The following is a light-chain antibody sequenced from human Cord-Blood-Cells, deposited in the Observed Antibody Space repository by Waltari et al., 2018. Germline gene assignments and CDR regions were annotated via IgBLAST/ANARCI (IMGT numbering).Light chain of an antibody. CDR1: SSNIGAGYD. Sequence: QSVLPQPPSVSGAPGQRVTISCTGSSSNIGAGYDVPWYQQLPGTAPKLLIYGNSNRPSGVPDRFSGSKSGTSASLAITGLQAEDEADYYCQSYDSSLRGVFGTGTKVTVL. V-gene: IGLV1-40*01. J-gene: IGLJ1*01. CDR2: GNS. CDR3: QSYDSSLRGV.